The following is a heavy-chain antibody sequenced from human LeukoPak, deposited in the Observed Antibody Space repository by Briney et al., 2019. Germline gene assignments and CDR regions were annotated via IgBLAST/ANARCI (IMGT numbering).Heavy chain of an antibody. D-gene: IGHD6-19*01. J-gene: IGHJ4*02. CDR2: IYYTGST. CDR3: ARVSGYSSGWYAGR. Sequence: PSETLSLTCTVSGGSISSSSYYWGWIRQPPGKGLEWIGCIYYTGSTYYNPSLKSQVTISIDTSKNQFSLKLSSVTAADTAVYYCARVSGYSSGWYAGRWGQGTLVTVSS. CDR1: GGSISSSSYY. V-gene: IGHV4-39*01.